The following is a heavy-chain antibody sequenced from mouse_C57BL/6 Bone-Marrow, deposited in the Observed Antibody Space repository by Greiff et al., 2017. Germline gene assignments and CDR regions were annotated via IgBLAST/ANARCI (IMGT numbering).Heavy chain of an antibody. CDR2: IDPENGDT. V-gene: IGHV14-4*01. CDR1: GFNIKDDY. Sequence: EVKLMESGAELVRPGASVKLSCTASGFNIKDDYMPWVKQRPEQGLEWIGWIDPENGDTEYASKFQGKATITADTSSNTAYLQLSSLTSEDTAVYYCTGGDGNSFAYWGQGTLVTVSA. D-gene: IGHD2-1*01. CDR3: TGGDGNSFAY. J-gene: IGHJ3*01.